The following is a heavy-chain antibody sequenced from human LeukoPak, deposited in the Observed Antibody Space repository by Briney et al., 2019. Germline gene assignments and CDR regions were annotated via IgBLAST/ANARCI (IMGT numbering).Heavy chain of an antibody. V-gene: IGHV4-59*01. CDR1: GGSISSYY. CDR3: ARVNYDFWSGYPGGMDV. CDR2: IYYSGST. Sequence: PSETLSLTCTVSGGSISSYYWSWIRQPPGKGLEWIGYIYYSGSTNYNPSLKSRVTISVDTSKNQFSLKLSSVTAADTAVYYCARVNYDFWSGYPGGMDVWGQGTTVTVSS. J-gene: IGHJ6*02. D-gene: IGHD3-3*01.